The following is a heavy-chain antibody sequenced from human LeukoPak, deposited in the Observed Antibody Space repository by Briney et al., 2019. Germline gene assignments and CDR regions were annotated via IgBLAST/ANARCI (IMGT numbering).Heavy chain of an antibody. CDR3: ARAPPVDTAMGDY. J-gene: IGHJ4*02. CDR1: GYTFTGYH. CDR2: INPNSGGT. Sequence: ASVKVSFKASGYTFTGYHMHWVRQAPGQGLEWMGWINPNSGGTNYAQKFRGWVTMTRDTSISTAYMELSRLRSDDTAVYYCARAPPVDTAMGDYWGQGTLVTVSS. D-gene: IGHD5-18*01. V-gene: IGHV1-2*04.